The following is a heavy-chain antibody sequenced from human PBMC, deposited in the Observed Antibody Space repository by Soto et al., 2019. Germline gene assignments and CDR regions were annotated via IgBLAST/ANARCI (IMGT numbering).Heavy chain of an antibody. J-gene: IGHJ4*02. D-gene: IGHD5-12*01. Sequence: QITVKESGLTLVKPTETLTLTCTFSGFSLSSIGMGVGWIRQPPGKALEWLALIYWDDDKRYSPSLSSRLTITRDPSKNQVDLTMTNMVPVDTATYYGARLTRGVYDSGRLWEKFDYWGQGTLVTVSS. CDR2: IYWDDDK. CDR1: GFSLSSIGMG. CDR3: ARLTRGVYDSGRLWEKFDY. V-gene: IGHV2-5*02.